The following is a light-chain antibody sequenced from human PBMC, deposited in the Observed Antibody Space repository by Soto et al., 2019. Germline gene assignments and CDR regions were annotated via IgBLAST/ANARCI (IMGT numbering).Light chain of an antibody. CDR1: QSVSNNY. Sequence: EIVLTQSPGTLSLSPGERATLSCRASQSVSNNYLAWYQQRPAQAPRLLIHGASTRATGITDRFSGSVSGTEFTLTISSLQPDDFATYYCQQYNSYSRTFGQGTKV. J-gene: IGKJ1*01. CDR2: GAS. V-gene: IGKV3-20*01. CDR3: QQYNSYSRT.